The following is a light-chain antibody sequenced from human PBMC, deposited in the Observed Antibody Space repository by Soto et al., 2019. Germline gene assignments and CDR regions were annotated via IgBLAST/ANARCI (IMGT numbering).Light chain of an antibody. CDR1: QSVSNN. Sequence: EIVMTQSPATLSVSPGERATLSCMASQSVSNNLAWYKKKPGQAPRLLIYGASTRATGIPARFSGSGSGTEFTLTISSLQSEDFAFYYCQQYNNWWTFGQGTRVDI. J-gene: IGKJ1*01. CDR2: GAS. CDR3: QQYNNWWT. V-gene: IGKV3-15*01.